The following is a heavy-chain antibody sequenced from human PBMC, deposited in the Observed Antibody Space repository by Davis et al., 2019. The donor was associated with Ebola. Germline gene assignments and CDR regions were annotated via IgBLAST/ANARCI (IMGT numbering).Heavy chain of an antibody. CDR3: AREDSLEYGQLDP. CDR1: GYTFTSYY. V-gene: IGHV1-2*02. D-gene: IGHD4-17*01. Sequence: ASVKVSCKASGYTFTSYYMHWVRQAPGQGLEWMGWIDPKTGDTKYARKFQGRVTMTRDTSISTANLELRSLGYDDTAMYYCAREDSLEYGQLDPWGLGTLVTVSS. CDR2: IDPKTGDT. J-gene: IGHJ5*02.